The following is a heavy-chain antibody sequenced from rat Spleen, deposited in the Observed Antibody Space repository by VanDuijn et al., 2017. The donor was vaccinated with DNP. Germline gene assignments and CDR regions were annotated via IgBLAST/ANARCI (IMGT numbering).Heavy chain of an antibody. CDR3: TTDFERGY. CDR1: RFTFSNYD. CDR2: IIYDGSRT. V-gene: IGHV5S10*01. J-gene: IGHJ2*01. Sequence: EVQLVETGGGLVQPGGSLKLSCAASRFTFSNYDMAWVRQAPKKGLEWVATIIYDGSRTYYRDSVKGRFTISRDNAKNTLYLQMDSLRSEDTATFYCTTDFERGYWGQGVMVTVSS. D-gene: IGHD1-11*01.